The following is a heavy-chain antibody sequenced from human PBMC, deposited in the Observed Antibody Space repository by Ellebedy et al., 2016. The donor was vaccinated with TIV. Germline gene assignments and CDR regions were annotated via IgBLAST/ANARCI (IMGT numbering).Heavy chain of an antibody. V-gene: IGHV3-30-3*01. Sequence: GESLKISXAASGFTFSSYAMHWVRQAPGKGLEWVAVISYDGSNKYNADSVKGRFTISRDNSKNTLYLQMNSLRVEDTAVYYCAKDHPSFGWPVFHYWGQGTLVSVSS. D-gene: IGHD6-19*01. CDR3: AKDHPSFGWPVFHY. J-gene: IGHJ4*02. CDR1: GFTFSSYA. CDR2: ISYDGSNK.